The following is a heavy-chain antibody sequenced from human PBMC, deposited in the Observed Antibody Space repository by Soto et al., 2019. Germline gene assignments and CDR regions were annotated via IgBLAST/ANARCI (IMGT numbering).Heavy chain of an antibody. J-gene: IGHJ6*02. CDR1: GGSISSGDYY. CDR2: IYYSGST. V-gene: IGHV4-30-4*01. D-gene: IGHD2-15*01. Sequence: QVQLQESGPGLVKPSQTLSLTCTVSGGSISSGDYYWSWIRQPPGKGLEWIGYIYYSGSTYYNPSLKSRVTISVDTSKNQFSLKLSSVTAADTAVYYCAREGCGGSCLSSYYYYGMDVWGQGTTVTVSS. CDR3: AREGCGGSCLSSYYYYGMDV.